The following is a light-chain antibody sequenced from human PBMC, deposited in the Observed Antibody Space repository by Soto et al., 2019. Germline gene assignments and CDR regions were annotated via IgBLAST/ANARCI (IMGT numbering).Light chain of an antibody. CDR2: DDN. CDR3: GSWDSSLSAYV. Sequence: QPVLTHPPSVSVAPGQKVTISCTGSSSNIGGNSVSWYQQLTGTAPKLVIYDDNKRPSGIPDRFSGSKSGTSATLSITGFQTGDEADYYCGSWDSSLSAYVFGTGTKVTVL. J-gene: IGLJ1*01. CDR1: SSNIGGNS. V-gene: IGLV1-51*01.